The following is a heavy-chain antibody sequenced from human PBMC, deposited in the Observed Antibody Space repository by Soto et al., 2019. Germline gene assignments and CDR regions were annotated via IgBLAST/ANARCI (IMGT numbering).Heavy chain of an antibody. D-gene: IGHD3-9*01. Sequence: GASVKVSCKASGYTFTSYGISWVRQAPGQGLEWMGWISAYNGNTNYAQKLQGRVTMTTDTSTSTAYMELRSLRSDDTAVYYCARGTYYDILTGYPPQGGLDAFDIWGQGTMVTVSS. J-gene: IGHJ3*02. CDR1: GYTFTSYG. CDR3: ARGTYYDILTGYPPQGGLDAFDI. V-gene: IGHV1-18*01. CDR2: ISAYNGNT.